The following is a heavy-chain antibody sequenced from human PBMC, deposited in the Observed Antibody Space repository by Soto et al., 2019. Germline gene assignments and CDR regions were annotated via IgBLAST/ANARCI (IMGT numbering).Heavy chain of an antibody. CDR3: AKASPLYYYDSSGFLFDY. CDR2: ISGSGGST. J-gene: IGHJ4*02. D-gene: IGHD3-22*01. Sequence: GGSLRLSCAASGFTFSSYAMSWVRQAPGKGLEWVSAISGSGGSTYYADSVKGRFTISRDNSKNTLYLQMNSLRAEDTAVYYCAKASPLYYYDSSGFLFDYWGQGTLVTVSS. V-gene: IGHV3-23*01. CDR1: GFTFSSYA.